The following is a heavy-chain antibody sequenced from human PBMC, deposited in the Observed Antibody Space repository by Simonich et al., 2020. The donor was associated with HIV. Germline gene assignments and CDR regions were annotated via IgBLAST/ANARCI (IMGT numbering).Heavy chain of an antibody. V-gene: IGHV3-30*07. CDR1: GFILRSYA. J-gene: IGHJ4*02. D-gene: IGHD3-16*01. Sequence: QVQLVESGGGVVKPGRSLRLSWAAYGFILRSYAIHWVHQAPGKVLEWVAVISYDGSNKYSADSVRGRCTSSRDNSKTTLYLHMNRLRAEDTAVYYCASGGSISSVWADDYWGQGTLVTVSS. CDR2: ISYDGSNK. CDR3: ASGGSISSVWADDY.